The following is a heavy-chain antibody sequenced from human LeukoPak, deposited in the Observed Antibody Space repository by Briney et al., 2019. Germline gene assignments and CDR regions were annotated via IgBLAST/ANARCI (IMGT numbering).Heavy chain of an antibody. Sequence: GGSLRLSCAASGFTFSSYSMNWVRQAPGKGLEWVSYIRSSSSTIYYADSVKGRFTISRDNAKNSLYLQMNSLRAEDTALYYCAKDIAPAKLDYYGSGGFDYWGQGTLVTVSS. V-gene: IGHV3-48*04. D-gene: IGHD3-10*01. CDR3: AKDIAPAKLDYYGSGGFDY. CDR2: IRSSSSTI. J-gene: IGHJ4*02. CDR1: GFTFSSYS.